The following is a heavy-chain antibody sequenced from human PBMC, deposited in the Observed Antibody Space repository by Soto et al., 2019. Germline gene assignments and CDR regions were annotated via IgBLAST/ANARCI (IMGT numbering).Heavy chain of an antibody. CDR3: ARWVEVSLDYFDS. Sequence: PSETLSLTCTVSRGSISTGHYYWSWVRQSPGKGLEWIGHIYHSGRTYYNPSLKSRVTISVDTSMNQFSLNLLSMTAADTAVYYCARWVEVSLDYFDSWGQG. CDR2: IYHSGRT. J-gene: IGHJ4*02. CDR1: RGSISTGHYY. D-gene: IGHD2-15*01. V-gene: IGHV4-31*03.